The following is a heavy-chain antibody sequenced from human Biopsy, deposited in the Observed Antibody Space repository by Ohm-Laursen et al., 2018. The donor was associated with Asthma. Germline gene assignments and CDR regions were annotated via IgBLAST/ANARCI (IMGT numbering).Heavy chain of an antibody. V-gene: IGHV1-24*01. CDR2: HDHEEGRT. D-gene: IGHD4-17*01. CDR1: GYSLTDLS. J-gene: IGHJ4*02. CDR3: ASDFPKDYVRYNFQF. Sequence: GASVKVSCKISGYSLTDLSMHWVRQAPGQGLEWMGGHDHEEGRTVNARRFQGRVTMTEDTSTDTAYMELSSLSSDGTAVYYCASDFPKDYVRYNFQFWGQGTLVTVSS.